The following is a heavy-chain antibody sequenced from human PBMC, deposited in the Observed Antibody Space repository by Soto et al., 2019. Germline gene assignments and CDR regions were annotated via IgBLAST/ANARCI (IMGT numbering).Heavy chain of an antibody. CDR1: GFTFSSYA. CDR2: ISYDGSNK. V-gene: IGHV3-30-3*01. J-gene: IGHJ5*02. D-gene: IGHD2-2*01. Sequence: QVQLVESGGGVVQPGRSLRLSCAASGFTFSSYAMHWVRQAPGKGLEWVAVISYDGSNKYYADYVKGRFTISRDNSKNTLYLQMNSLRAEDTAVYYCARDLRDARAYNWFDPWGQGTLVTVSS. CDR3: ARDLRDARAYNWFDP.